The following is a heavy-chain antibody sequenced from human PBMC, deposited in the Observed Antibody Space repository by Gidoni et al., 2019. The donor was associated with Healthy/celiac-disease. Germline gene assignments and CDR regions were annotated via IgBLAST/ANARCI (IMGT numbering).Heavy chain of an antibody. V-gene: IGHV4-59*01. D-gene: IGHD3-22*01. J-gene: IGHJ5*02. CDR2: IYYSGST. CDR3: ARDSGYYDSSGYRTNWFDP. CDR1: GGSISSYY. Sequence: QVQLQESGPGLVKPSETLSLTCTVSGGSISSYYWSWIRQPPGKGLEWIGYIYYSGSTNYNPSLKRRVTISVDTSKNQFSLKLSSVTAADTAVYYCARDSGYYDSSGYRTNWFDPWGQGTLVTVSS.